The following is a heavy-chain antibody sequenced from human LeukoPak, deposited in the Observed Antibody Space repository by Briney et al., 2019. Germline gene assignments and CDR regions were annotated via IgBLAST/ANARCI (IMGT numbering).Heavy chain of an antibody. J-gene: IGHJ3*02. CDR1: GFTFSSYS. CDR3: ARDLRTIIFDI. CDR2: ISSSSSYI. D-gene: IGHD2-2*01. Sequence: GGSLRLSCAASGFTFSSYSMNWVRQAPGKGLEWVSSISSSSSYIYYADSVKGRFTISRDNAKNSLYLQMNSLRAEDTAVYYCARDLRTIIFDIWGQGTMVTVSS. V-gene: IGHV3-21*01.